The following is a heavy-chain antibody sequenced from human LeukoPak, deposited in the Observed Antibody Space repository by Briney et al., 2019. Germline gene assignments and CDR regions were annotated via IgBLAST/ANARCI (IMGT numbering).Heavy chain of an antibody. CDR2: VHLDGRT. CDR1: GGSFTSTNW. V-gene: IGHV4-4*02. D-gene: IGHD3-3*01. CDR3: AREGGFYRPLDY. J-gene: IGHJ4*02. Sequence: PSETLSLTCGVSGGSFTSTNWCTWVRQPPGKGLEWIGEVHLDGRTNYNPSLKSRLTMSVDLSENHVSLKLTSVTAADTAVYYCAREGGFYRPLDYSGQGTLVTVSS.